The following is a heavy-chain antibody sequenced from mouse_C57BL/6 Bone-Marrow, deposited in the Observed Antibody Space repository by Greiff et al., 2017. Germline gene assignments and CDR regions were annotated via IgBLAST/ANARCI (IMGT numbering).Heavy chain of an antibody. CDR1: GYTFTGYW. D-gene: IGHD4-1*01. Sequence: QVQLKESGAELMKPGASVKLSCKATGYTFTGYWIEWVKQRPGHGLEWIGEILPGSGSTNYNEKFKGKATFTADTSSNTAYMQLSILTTEDSAIYYCATNWDAMDYWGQGTSVTVSS. J-gene: IGHJ4*01. V-gene: IGHV1-9*01. CDR3: ATNWDAMDY. CDR2: ILPGSGST.